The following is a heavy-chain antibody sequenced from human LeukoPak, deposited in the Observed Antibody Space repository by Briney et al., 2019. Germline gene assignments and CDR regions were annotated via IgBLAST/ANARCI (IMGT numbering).Heavy chain of an antibody. D-gene: IGHD6-6*01. Sequence: SETLSLTCTVSGGSISSTTYYWGWIRQPPGKGREWFGSVHYSGSIYYTSSLQSRVTISVETSKNQFSLRLSSVTAADTAVYYCATSQLVLYYFDYWGQGTLVTVSS. CDR3: ATSQLVLYYFDY. J-gene: IGHJ4*02. CDR1: GGSISSTTYY. V-gene: IGHV4-39*01. CDR2: VHYSGSI.